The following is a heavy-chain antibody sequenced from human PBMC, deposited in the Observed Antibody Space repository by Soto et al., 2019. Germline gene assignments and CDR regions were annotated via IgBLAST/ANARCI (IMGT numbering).Heavy chain of an antibody. CDR1: GFTFSSYS. J-gene: IGHJ4*02. CDR3: ARIKIGVRGVTGSHDY. V-gene: IGHV3-48*01. Sequence: GGSLRLSCAASGFTFSSYSMNWVRQAPGKGLEWVSYISSSSSTIYYADSVKGRFTISRDNAKNSLYLQMNSLRAEDTAVYYCARIKIGVRGVTGSHDYWGQGTLVTVSS. D-gene: IGHD3-10*01. CDR2: ISSSSSTI.